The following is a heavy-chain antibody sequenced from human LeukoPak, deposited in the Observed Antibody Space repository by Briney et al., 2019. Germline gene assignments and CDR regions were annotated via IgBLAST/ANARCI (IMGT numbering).Heavy chain of an antibody. CDR1: GFTFSSYA. J-gene: IGHJ6*03. Sequence: GGSLRLSCAASGFTFSSYAMHWVRQAPGKGLEWVAVISYDGSNKYYADSVKGRFTISRDNSKNTLYLQMNSLRAEDTAVYYCARDGIAAHPYYYMDVWGKGTTVTVSS. V-gene: IGHV3-30*04. CDR3: ARDGIAAHPYYYMDV. CDR2: ISYDGSNK. D-gene: IGHD6-6*01.